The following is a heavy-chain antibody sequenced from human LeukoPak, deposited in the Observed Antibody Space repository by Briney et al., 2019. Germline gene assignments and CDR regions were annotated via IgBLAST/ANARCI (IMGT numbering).Heavy chain of an antibody. CDR1: GGSVSSGSYY. Sequence: SETLSLTCTVSGGSVSSGSYYWSWIRQPPGKGLEWIGYIYYSGSTNYNPSLKSRVTISVDTSKNQFSLKLSSVTAADTAVYYCARTPSFVAAGHDYWGQGTLVTVSS. V-gene: IGHV4-61*01. D-gene: IGHD6-13*01. CDR2: IYYSGST. J-gene: IGHJ4*02. CDR3: ARTPSFVAAGHDY.